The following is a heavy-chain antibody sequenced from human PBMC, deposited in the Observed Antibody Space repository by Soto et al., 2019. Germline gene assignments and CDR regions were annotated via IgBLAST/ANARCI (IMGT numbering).Heavy chain of an antibody. V-gene: IGHV4-31*03. CDR1: GDSITRGGYY. D-gene: IGHD1-26*01. J-gene: IGHJ4*02. CDR2: ISYSGSA. Sequence: SETLSLTCTVSGDSITRGGYYWSWIRQHPGKGPEWIGYISYSGSAHYDPSLKSRVIISADTSKNQFSLKLSSVTAADTAVYYCARRGSGSYSDYWGQGTLVTVSS. CDR3: ARRGSGSYSDY.